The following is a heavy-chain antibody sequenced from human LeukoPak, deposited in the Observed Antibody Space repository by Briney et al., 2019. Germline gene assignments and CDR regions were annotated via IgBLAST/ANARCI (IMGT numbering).Heavy chain of an antibody. CDR1: GYTFTGYY. CDR2: INPNSGGT. D-gene: IGHD6-19*01. CDR3: ARGPRSIAVADDDPYYFDY. Sequence: VSVKVSCKTSGYTFTGYYMHWVRQAPGQGLEWMGWINPNSGGTNYAQKFQGRVTMTRDTSISTAYMELSRLRSDDTAVYYCARGPRSIAVADDDPYYFDYWGQGTLVTVSS. V-gene: IGHV1-2*02. J-gene: IGHJ4*02.